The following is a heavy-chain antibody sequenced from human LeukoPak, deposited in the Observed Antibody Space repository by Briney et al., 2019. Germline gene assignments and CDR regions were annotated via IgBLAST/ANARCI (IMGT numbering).Heavy chain of an antibody. J-gene: IGHJ4*02. CDR3: AGRFDAGADY. CDR2: TYYKSQWFQ. V-gene: IGHV6-1*01. CDR1: GDIVSGGAG. D-gene: IGHD3-16*01. Sequence: SQTLSLTCAISGDIVSGGAGWHGIRQFPARGPGGLGRTYYKSQWFQEYPPSMKSRIIIDADTSKNQFSLHLLSVSPEDTGVYSCAGRFDAGADYWGQGTLVTVSS.